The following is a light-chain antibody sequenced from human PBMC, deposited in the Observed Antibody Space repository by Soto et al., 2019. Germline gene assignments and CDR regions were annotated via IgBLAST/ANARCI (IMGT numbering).Light chain of an antibody. CDR3: AAWDDNLNGWV. CDR1: SSNIGSNT. CDR2: SNN. Sequence: QSVLTQPPSASGTPGQRVTISCSGSSSNIGSNTVNWYQQLPGTAPKLLIYSNNQRPSGVPDRFSGSKSGISASLAISGLQSEDEADYYCAAWDDNLNGWVFGGGTKLTVL. J-gene: IGLJ3*02. V-gene: IGLV1-44*01.